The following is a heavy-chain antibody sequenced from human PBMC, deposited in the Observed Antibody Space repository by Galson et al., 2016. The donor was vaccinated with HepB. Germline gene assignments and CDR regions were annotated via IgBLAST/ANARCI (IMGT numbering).Heavy chain of an antibody. Sequence: SGAEVKKPGGSLRLSCAASGFTFSSCAMSWVRQAPGKGLEWVSTVSGSGSNTYYADSVKGRFTISRDNSKNTLYVQMDSLRVEDTAIYYCAKDRWGYNQPIEYWGQGTRVTVSS. CDR2: VSGSGSNT. V-gene: IGHV3-23*01. CDR3: AKDRWGYNQPIEY. CDR1: GFTFSSCA. D-gene: IGHD1-14*01. J-gene: IGHJ4*02.